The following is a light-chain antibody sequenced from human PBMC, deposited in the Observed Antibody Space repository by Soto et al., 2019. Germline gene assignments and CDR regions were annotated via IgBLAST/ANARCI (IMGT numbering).Light chain of an antibody. CDR1: DLGDKY. CDR3: QAWDTSSGGVV. Sequence: SYELTQPPSVSVSPGQTASITCSGDDLGDKYACWYQQKPGQSPTLIIYQDSKRPSGIPERFSGSNSGNTATLTISGTQAMDEADYCCQAWDTSSGGVVFGRGTKLTVL. V-gene: IGLV3-1*01. J-gene: IGLJ2*01. CDR2: QDS.